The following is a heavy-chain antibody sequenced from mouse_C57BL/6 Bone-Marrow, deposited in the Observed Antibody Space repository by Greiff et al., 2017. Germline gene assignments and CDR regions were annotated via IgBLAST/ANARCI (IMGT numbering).Heavy chain of an antibody. CDR2: INYDGSST. J-gene: IGHJ4*01. CDR1: GFTFSDYY. V-gene: IGHV5-16*01. CDR3: ARELSSYAMDY. Sequence: EVMLVESEGGLVQPGSSMKLSCTASGFTFSDYYMAWVRQVPEKGLEWVANINYDGSSTYYLDSLKSRFIISRDNAKNILYLQMSSLKSEDTATYYCARELSSYAMDYWGQGTSVTVSS.